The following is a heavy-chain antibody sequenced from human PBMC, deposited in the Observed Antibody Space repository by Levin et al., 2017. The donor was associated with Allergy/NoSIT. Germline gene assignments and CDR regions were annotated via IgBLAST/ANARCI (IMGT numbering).Heavy chain of an antibody. V-gene: IGHV2-5*02. J-gene: IGHJ4*02. CDR1: GFSLSTRGEA. D-gene: IGHD6-19*01. Sequence: SGPTLVKPTQTLTLTCTFSGFSLSTRGEAVAWFRQPPGKALEWLALIYWDHDNRYSPSLKSRLTITKDTSKNQVVLTMTNTDPVDTATYFCAHKNDGWYYFHYWGQGTLVTVSS. CDR2: IYWDHDN. CDR3: AHKNDGWYYFHY.